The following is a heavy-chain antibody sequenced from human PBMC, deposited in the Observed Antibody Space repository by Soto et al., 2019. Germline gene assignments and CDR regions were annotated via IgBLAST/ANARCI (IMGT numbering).Heavy chain of an antibody. D-gene: IGHD5-18*01. J-gene: IGHJ3*01. CDR3: ARLGGDTAMVLSSGSLDAFDL. CDR2: IIPIFGTA. Sequence: GASVKVSCEACGGSFSSYAISWVRQAPGQGLEWMGGIIPIFGTANYAQKFQGRVTITADESTSTAYMELSSLRSEDTAVYYCARLGGDTAMVLSSGSLDAFDLWGQGTKVTVSS. CDR1: GGSFSSYA. V-gene: IGHV1-69*13.